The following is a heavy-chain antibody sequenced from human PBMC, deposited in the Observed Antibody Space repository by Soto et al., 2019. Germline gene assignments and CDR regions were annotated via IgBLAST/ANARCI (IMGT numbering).Heavy chain of an antibody. CDR3: ARVPDY. J-gene: IGHJ4*02. CDR2: IYYSGST. CDR1: GGSISSGGYY. V-gene: IGHV4-31*03. Sequence: QVQLQESGPGLVKPSPTLSLTCTVSGGSISSGGYYWSWIRQRPAKALEWLGYIYYSGSTYYTPSFKSRVTVSVDATKIQFSLKLGSVTAADTAVYYCARVPDYWGQGTLVTVSS.